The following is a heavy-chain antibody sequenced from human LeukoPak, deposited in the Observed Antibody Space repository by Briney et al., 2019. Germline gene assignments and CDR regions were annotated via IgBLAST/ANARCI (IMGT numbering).Heavy chain of an antibody. CDR1: GGSIGTYW. Sequence: SETLSLTCGASGGSIGTYWWNWIRQPAGKGLEWIGRFHYSGTANYNPSLKSRVSMSLDMSKNQFFLNLSSVTAADTAIYYWARGSDTSHNWFDPWGLGTLVTVSS. J-gene: IGHJ5*02. V-gene: IGHV4-4*07. CDR3: ARGSDTSHNWFDP. D-gene: IGHD2-2*01. CDR2: FHYSGTA.